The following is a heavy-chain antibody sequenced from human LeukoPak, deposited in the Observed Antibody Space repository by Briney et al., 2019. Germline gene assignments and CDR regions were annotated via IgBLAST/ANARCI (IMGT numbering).Heavy chain of an antibody. CDR1: GYTFTSYG. Sequence: ASVKVSCKASGYTFTSYGISWVRQAPGQGLEWMGWISAYNGNTNYAQKLQGRVTMTTDTSTSTAYMELRSLRSDDTAVYYCARDLGYCSSTSCGDYWGQGTLVTVSS. CDR3: ARDLGYCSSTSCGDY. J-gene: IGHJ4*02. V-gene: IGHV1-18*01. CDR2: ISAYNGNT. D-gene: IGHD2-2*01.